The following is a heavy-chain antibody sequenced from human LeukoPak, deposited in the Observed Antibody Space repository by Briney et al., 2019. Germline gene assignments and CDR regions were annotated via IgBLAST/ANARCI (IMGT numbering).Heavy chain of an antibody. V-gene: IGHV4-30-2*01. Sequence: SETLSLTCAVSGGSISSGGYSWSWIRQPPGKGLEWIGYIYHSGSTYYNPSLKSRVTISVDRSKNQFSLKLSSVTAADTAVYYCARVGRTFHYYYGMDVWGQGTTVTVSS. CDR3: ARVGRTFHYYYGMDV. D-gene: IGHD2-15*01. J-gene: IGHJ6*02. CDR1: GGSISSGGYS. CDR2: IYHSGST.